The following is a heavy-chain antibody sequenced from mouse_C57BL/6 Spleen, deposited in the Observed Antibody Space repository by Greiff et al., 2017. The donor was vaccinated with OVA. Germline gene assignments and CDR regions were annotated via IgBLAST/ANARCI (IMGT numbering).Heavy chain of an antibody. CDR2: IWTGGGT. CDR1: GFSLTSYA. D-gene: IGHD1-1*02. Sequence: VQLQESGPGLVAPSQSLSITCTVSGFSLTSYAISWVRQPPGKGLEWLGVIWTGGGTNYNSALKSRLSISKDNSKSQVFLKMNSLQTDDTARYYCARNRDYGGPAWFAYWGQGTLVTVSA. V-gene: IGHV2-9-1*01. J-gene: IGHJ3*01. CDR3: ARNRDYGGPAWFAY.